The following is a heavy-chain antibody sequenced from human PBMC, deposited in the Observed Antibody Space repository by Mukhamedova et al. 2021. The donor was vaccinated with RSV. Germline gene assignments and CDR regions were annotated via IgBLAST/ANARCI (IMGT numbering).Heavy chain of an antibody. D-gene: IGHD3-22*01. CDR3: ARSAHNYYDSSGPDAFDI. Sequence: RQAPGQGLEWMGGFIPIFGTANYAQKFQGRVTITADESTSTAYMELSSLRSEDTAVYYCARSAHNYYDSSGPDAFDIWGQGTMVTV. V-gene: IGHV1-69*01. CDR2: FIPIFGTA. J-gene: IGHJ3*02.